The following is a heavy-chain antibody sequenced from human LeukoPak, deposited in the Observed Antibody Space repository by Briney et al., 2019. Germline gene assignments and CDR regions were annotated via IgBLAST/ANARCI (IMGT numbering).Heavy chain of an antibody. CDR1: GFTFSTYW. CDR2: IEEYGNEI. J-gene: IGHJ4*02. CDR3: AKDLGWIHFAY. V-gene: IGHV3-7*03. Sequence: GGSLRLSCAASGFTFSTYWMGWVRQAPGKGLEWVANIEEYGNEIHYVDSVKGRFTISRDNSKNTLYLQMNSLRAEDTAVYYCAKDLGWIHFAYWGQGTLVTVSS. D-gene: IGHD5-18*01.